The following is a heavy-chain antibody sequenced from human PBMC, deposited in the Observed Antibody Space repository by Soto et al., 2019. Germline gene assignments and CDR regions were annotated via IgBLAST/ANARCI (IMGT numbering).Heavy chain of an antibody. J-gene: IGHJ4*02. CDR2: ISIGVTA. D-gene: IGHD3-10*01. CDR1: GFPFSNYG. Sequence: EVQLLESGGDLVQPGGSLRLSCAASGFPFSNYGMSWVRQAPGKGLEWVSTISIGVTAFYADSVKGRFTISRDSSKSTLYLQMNNLRAEDTAVYYCAKSGPFYFAYWGQGTLVTVSS. CDR3: AKSGPFYFAY. V-gene: IGHV3-23*01.